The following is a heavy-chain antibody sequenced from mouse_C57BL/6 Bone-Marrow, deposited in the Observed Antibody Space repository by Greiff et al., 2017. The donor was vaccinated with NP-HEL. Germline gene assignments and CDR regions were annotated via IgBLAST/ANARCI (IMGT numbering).Heavy chain of an antibody. D-gene: IGHD2-3*01. CDR1: GYTFTSYW. V-gene: IGHV1-50*01. Sequence: QVQLQQSGAELVKPGASVKLSCKASGYTFTSYWMQWVKQRPGQGLEWIGEIDPSDSYTNYNQKFKGKATLTVDTSSSTAYMQLSSLTSEDSAVYYCAKYDGYYPHYAMDYWGQGTSVTVSS. CDR2: IDPSDSYT. CDR3: AKYDGYYPHYAMDY. J-gene: IGHJ4*01.